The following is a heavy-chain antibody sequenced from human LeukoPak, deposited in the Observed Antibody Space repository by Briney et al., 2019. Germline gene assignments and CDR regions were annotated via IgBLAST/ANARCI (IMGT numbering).Heavy chain of an antibody. Sequence: GGSLRLSCAVSGLTFNNYAMSWVRQAPGKGLVWVSRINSDGSSTSYADSVKGRFTISRDNAKNTLYLQMNSLRAEDTAVYYCARAKSSSWDDAFDIWGQGTMVTVSS. CDR3: ARAKSSSWDDAFDI. V-gene: IGHV3-74*01. J-gene: IGHJ3*02. CDR2: INSDGSST. D-gene: IGHD6-13*01. CDR1: GLTFNNYA.